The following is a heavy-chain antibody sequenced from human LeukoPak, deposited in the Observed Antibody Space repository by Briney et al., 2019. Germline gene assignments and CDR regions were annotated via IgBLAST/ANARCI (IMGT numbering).Heavy chain of an antibody. CDR3: ARDSVGYSYGEYYYYGMDV. D-gene: IGHD5-18*01. Sequence: GASVKVSCKASGGTFSSYAISWVRQAPGQGLEWMGGIIPIFGTANYAQKFQGRVTITADESTSTAYMELSSLRSEDTAVYYCARDSVGYSYGEYYYYGMDVWGQGTTVTVSS. CDR2: IIPIFGTA. V-gene: IGHV1-69*13. J-gene: IGHJ6*02. CDR1: GGTFSSYA.